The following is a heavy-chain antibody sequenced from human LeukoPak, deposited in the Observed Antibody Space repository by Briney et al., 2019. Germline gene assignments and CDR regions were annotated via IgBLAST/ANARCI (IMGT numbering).Heavy chain of an antibody. V-gene: IGHV3-53*01. CDR1: GFTVSSNY. CDR3: ARSEVMPEYFQH. D-gene: IGHD3-16*01. CDR2: IYSGGST. Sequence: PGGSLRLSCAASGFTVSSNYMSWVRQAPGKGLEWVSVIYSGGSTYYADSVKGRFTISRDNSKNTLYLQMNSLRAEGTAVYYCARSEVMPEYFQHWGQGTLVTVSS. J-gene: IGHJ1*01.